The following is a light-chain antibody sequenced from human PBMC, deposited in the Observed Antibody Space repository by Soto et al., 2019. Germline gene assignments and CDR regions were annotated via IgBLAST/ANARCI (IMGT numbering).Light chain of an antibody. CDR2: DAS. CDR1: QSISSW. J-gene: IGKJ1*01. Sequence: IQMTPSPSTLSASVGDRVTITCRASQSISSWWAWYQQKPGKAPKLLIYDASSLESGVPSRFSGSGSGTEFSLTISSLQPDDFPTYYCQQYNTYSGTFGQGTKVEI. V-gene: IGKV1-5*01. CDR3: QQYNTYSGT.